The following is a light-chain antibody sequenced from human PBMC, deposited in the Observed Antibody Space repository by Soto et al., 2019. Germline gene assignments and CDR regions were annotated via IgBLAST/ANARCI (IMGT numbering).Light chain of an antibody. Sequence: SYELTQPPSVSVSPGQTASITCSGAKLGDKYASWYQQKPGQAPVLVIYQDIKRPSGIPERFSGSNSGNTATLTISGTQAMDEADYYCQAWDRGSAHVFGTGTKVTVL. V-gene: IGLV3-1*01. J-gene: IGLJ1*01. CDR2: QDI. CDR1: KLGDKY. CDR3: QAWDRGSAHV.